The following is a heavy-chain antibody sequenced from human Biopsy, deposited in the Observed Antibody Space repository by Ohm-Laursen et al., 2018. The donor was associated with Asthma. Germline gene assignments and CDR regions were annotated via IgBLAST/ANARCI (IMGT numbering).Heavy chain of an antibody. V-gene: IGHV3-30*01. Sequence: SLRLSCAASGFSFSNFAIHWVRQAPGKGLEWVGVISKDASTQDYADSVKGRFTMARDNSKNTLDLQMNSLREEDTAVYYCVREGTDDAFDMWGQGTVVSVSS. D-gene: IGHD1-1*01. CDR1: GFSFSNFA. CDR2: ISKDASTQ. CDR3: VREGTDDAFDM. J-gene: IGHJ3*02.